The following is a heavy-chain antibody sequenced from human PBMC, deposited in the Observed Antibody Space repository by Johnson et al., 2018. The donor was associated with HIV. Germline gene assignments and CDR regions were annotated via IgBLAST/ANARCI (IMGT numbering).Heavy chain of an antibody. Sequence: DYAAPVKGRFTISRDNSKNTVYLQMNSLKTEDTAVYYCTTDPIAAAGPDAFDIWGQGTVVTVSS. J-gene: IGHJ3*02. CDR3: TTDPIAAAGPDAFDI. D-gene: IGHD6-13*01. V-gene: IGHV3-15*01.